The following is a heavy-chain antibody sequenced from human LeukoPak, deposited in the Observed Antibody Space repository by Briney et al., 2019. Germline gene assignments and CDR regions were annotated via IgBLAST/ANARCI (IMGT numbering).Heavy chain of an antibody. CDR3: ARVLRGIAVAGTDY. V-gene: IGHV3-38-3*01. Sequence: AGGSLRLSCAASGFTVSSNEMSWVRQAPGKGLEWVSSISGGSTYYADSVKGRFTISRDNSKNTLYLQMNSLRAEDTAVYYCARVLRGIAVAGTDYWGQGTLVTVSS. CDR2: ISGGST. CDR1: GFTVSSNE. D-gene: IGHD6-19*01. J-gene: IGHJ4*02.